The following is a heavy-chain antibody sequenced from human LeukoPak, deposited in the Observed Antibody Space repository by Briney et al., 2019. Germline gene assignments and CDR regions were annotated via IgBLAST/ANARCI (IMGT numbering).Heavy chain of an antibody. J-gene: IGHJ4*02. CDR2: VHRDGST. Sequence: GGSLRLSCAVSGFTVSTNYMSWVRQAPGKGLEWVSIVHRDGSTYYADSVKGRFTISRDNSRNALYLQMNSLRAEDTAIYYCAKEIRSGPVGLSFDFWGQGTLVTVSS. CDR3: AKEIRSGPVGLSFDF. CDR1: GFTVSTNY. D-gene: IGHD1-26*01. V-gene: IGHV3-53*01.